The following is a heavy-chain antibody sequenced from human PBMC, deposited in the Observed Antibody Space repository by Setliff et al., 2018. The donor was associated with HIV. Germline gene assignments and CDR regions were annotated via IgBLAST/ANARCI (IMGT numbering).Heavy chain of an antibody. V-gene: IGHV3-21*01. J-gene: IGHJ1*01. D-gene: IGHD3-3*01. CDR3: ARPGYNFWSGKYFQH. CDR1: GFTFANAW. CDR2: ISSSSSYI. Sequence: GGSLRLSCVASGFTFANAWMNWFRQAPGKGLEWVSSISSSSSYIYYADSVKGRFTISRDNAKNSLYLQMNSLRAEDTAVYYCARPGYNFWSGKYFQHWGQGTLVTVSS.